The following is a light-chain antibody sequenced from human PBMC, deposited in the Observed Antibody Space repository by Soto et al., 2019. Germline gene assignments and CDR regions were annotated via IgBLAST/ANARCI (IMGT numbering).Light chain of an antibody. CDR2: DTT. V-gene: IGLV7-46*01. CDR3: VLSDTGVGV. Sequence: AVVTQEPSLTVSPGGTVTLTCGSSTGTVTTDHFPYWFQQKPGQAPRTLIYDTTNKHSWTPARFSGSLFGGKAALTLSGAQPEDAADYYCVLSDTGVGVFGGGTKLTVL. CDR1: TGTVTTDHF. J-gene: IGLJ2*01.